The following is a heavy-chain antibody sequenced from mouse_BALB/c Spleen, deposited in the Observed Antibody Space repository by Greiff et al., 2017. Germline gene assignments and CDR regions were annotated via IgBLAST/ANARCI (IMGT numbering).Heavy chain of an antibody. Sequence: VQLVESGPGLVAPSQSLSITCTVSGFSLTSYGVHWVRQPPGKGLEWLGVIWAGGSTNYNSALMSRLSISKDNSKSQVLLKMNSLQTDDTAMYYCARSMITTFDYWGQGTTLTVSS. D-gene: IGHD2-4*01. V-gene: IGHV2-9*02. J-gene: IGHJ2*01. CDR1: GFSLTSYG. CDR3: ARSMITTFDY. CDR2: IWAGGST.